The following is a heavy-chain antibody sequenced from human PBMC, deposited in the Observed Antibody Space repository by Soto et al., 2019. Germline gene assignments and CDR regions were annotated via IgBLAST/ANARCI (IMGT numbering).Heavy chain of an antibody. V-gene: IGHV1-46*01. CDR2: INASGGST. D-gene: IGHD4-17*01. J-gene: IGHJ4*02. CDR1: GYTFTSYY. CDR3: ARDRTVVIDY. Sequence: ASVKVSCKASGYTFTSYYMHWVRQAPGQGLEWMGIINASGGSTSYAQKFQGRVTMTRDTSTSTAYMELRSLRSDDTAVYYCARDRTVVIDYWGQGTLVTVSS.